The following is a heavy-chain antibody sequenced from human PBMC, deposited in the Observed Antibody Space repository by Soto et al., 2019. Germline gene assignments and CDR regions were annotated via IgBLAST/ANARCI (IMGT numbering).Heavy chain of an antibody. D-gene: IGHD6-25*01. Sequence: GGSLRLSCAASGFTFSSYWMSWVRQAPGKGLEWVANIKQDGSEKYYVDSVKGRFTISRDNAKNSLYLQMNSLRAEETAVYYCARRGRRISSGFDPWGQGTLVTVSS. CDR1: GFTFSSYW. CDR2: IKQDGSEK. V-gene: IGHV3-7*01. CDR3: ARRGRRISSGFDP. J-gene: IGHJ5*02.